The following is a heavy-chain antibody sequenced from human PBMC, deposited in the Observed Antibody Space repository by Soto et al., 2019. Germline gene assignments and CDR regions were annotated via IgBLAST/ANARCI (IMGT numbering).Heavy chain of an antibody. V-gene: IGHV3-23*01. D-gene: IGHD4-4*01. CDR1: GFTFRSYA. CDR3: AKDSRLQGYYYGMDV. J-gene: IGHJ6*02. Sequence: EVQLLESGGGLVQPGGSLRLSCAASGFTFRSYAMSWVRQAPGKGLEWVSGISATGGSTYYADSVKGRFTISRDNSKNTLYLQMNSLRAEDTAVYYCAKDSRLQGYYYGMDVWGQGTTVTVSS. CDR2: ISATGGST.